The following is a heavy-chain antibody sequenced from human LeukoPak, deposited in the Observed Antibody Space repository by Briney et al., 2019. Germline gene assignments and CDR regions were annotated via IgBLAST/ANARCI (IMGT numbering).Heavy chain of an antibody. J-gene: IGHJ4*02. CDR3: ARHPQQLSHYYFDY. Sequence: PSETLSLTCTVSGGSIESYYWSWIRQPAGKGLEWIGRINTSGSTNYNPSLKSRVTMSVDTSKNQFSLNLSSVTAADTAVYYCARHPQQLSHYYFDYWGQGTLVTVSS. CDR2: INTSGST. D-gene: IGHD6-13*01. V-gene: IGHV4-4*07. CDR1: GGSIESYY.